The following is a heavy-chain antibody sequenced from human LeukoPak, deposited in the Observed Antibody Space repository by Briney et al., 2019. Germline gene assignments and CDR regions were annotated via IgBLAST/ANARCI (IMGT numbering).Heavy chain of an antibody. Sequence: SGTLSLTCAVSGGSISSSNWWSWVRQPPGKGLEWIGSIYDSGSTYYNPSLKSRVTISVDTSKNQFSLKLNSVTAADTAVYYCARHYGPWGQGTLVTVSS. D-gene: IGHD3-16*01. V-gene: IGHV4-4*02. CDR2: IYDSGST. CDR3: ARHYGP. CDR1: GGSISSSNW. J-gene: IGHJ5*02.